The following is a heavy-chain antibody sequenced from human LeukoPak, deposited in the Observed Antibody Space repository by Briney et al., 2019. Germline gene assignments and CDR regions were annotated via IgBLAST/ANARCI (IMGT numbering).Heavy chain of an antibody. J-gene: IGHJ6*02. CDR3: ARDRGYSYGSDYYYYYGMDV. D-gene: IGHD5-18*01. CDR1: GGSISSYY. CDR2: IYYSGGT. V-gene: IGHV4-59*01. Sequence: SETLSLTCTVSGGSISSYYWSWIRQPPGKGLEWIGYIYYSGGTNYNPSLKSRVTISVDTSKNQFSLKLSSVTAADTAVYYCARDRGYSYGSDYYYYYGMDVWGQGTTVTVSS.